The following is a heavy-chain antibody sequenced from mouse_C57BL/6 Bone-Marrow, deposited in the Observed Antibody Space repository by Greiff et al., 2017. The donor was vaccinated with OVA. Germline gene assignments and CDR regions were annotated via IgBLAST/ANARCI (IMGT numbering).Heavy chain of an antibody. CDR2: ISSGSSTI. Sequence: EVQLVESGGGLVKPGGSLKLSCAASGFTFSDYGMHWVRQAPEKGLEWVAYISSGSSTIYYADTVKGRFTISRDNAKNTLFMKMTSLRSEDTAMYYCARRYYGSSPFAYWGQGTLVTVSA. J-gene: IGHJ3*01. V-gene: IGHV5-17*01. CDR1: GFTFSDYG. D-gene: IGHD1-1*01. CDR3: ARRYYGSSPFAY.